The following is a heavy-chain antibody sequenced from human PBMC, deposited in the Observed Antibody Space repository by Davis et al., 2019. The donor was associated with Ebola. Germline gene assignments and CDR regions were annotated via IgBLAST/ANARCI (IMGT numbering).Heavy chain of an antibody. D-gene: IGHD6-19*01. CDR3: ARRGAVAEGAFDY. J-gene: IGHJ4*02. V-gene: IGHV5-51*01. CDR1: GYSFNSYW. Sequence: GESLKIPCKGSGYSFNSYWIGWVRQMPGKGVEWMGIIYPGDSDTRYSPSFQGQVTISADKSISTAYLQWSSLKASDTAMYYCARRGAVAEGAFDYWGQQTLVTVSS. CDR2: IYPGDSDT.